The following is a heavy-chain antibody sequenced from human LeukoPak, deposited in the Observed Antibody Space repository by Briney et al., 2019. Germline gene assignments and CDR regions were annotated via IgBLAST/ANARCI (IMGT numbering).Heavy chain of an antibody. D-gene: IGHD1-14*01. CDR2: ISSGSTYI. CDR1: GFSSSTYY. CDR3: VRENHGSFDY. V-gene: IGHV3-21*01. J-gene: IGHJ4*02. Sequence: GGSLRLSCAASGFSSSTYYVNWVRQAPGKGLEWVSCISSGSTYIFYADSVRGRFAISRDNAKNSLYLQMNSLRADDTAVYYCVRENHGSFDYWGQGSLVTVSS.